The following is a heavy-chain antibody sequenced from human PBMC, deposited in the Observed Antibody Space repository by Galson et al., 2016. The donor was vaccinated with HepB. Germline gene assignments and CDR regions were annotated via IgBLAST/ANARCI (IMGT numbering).Heavy chain of an antibody. CDR3: VNRDEYSGRDNGFQY. V-gene: IGHV3-23*01. J-gene: IGHJ4*02. Sequence: SLRLSCAGSGFTFSTYAMSWVRQAPGKGLEWVSGISHDSGSEFYGDSVKGRFTIYRDNSKNTVYLELNSLTAEDTAIYYCVNRDEYSGRDNGFQYWGRGTLVTVSS. CDR1: GFTFSTYA. D-gene: IGHD5-12*01. CDR2: ISHDSGSE.